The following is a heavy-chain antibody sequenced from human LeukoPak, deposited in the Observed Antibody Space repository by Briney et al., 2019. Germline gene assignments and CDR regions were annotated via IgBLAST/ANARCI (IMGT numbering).Heavy chain of an antibody. D-gene: IGHD4-11*01. CDR3: SRDPTTIARGYFDY. CDR2: IRTKAHGGTA. CDR1: GFTCSDYA. J-gene: IGHJ4*02. V-gene: IGHV3-49*03. Sequence: GGSLRLXCTASGFTCSDYAMSWFRRAPGKGLDWVGFIRTKAHGGTAEYAASVKDRFTISRDDSKSIAHLQMNSLKIEDTAVYYCSRDPTTIARGYFDYWGQGTLVTVSS.